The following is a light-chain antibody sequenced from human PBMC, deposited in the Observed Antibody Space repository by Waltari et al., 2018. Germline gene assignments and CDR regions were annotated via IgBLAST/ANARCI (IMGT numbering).Light chain of an antibody. J-gene: IGKJ4*01. Sequence: DIQMTQSPSSVSASVGDRVTITCRASQAFGSWLAWYQQKPGKAPKLLIYATSSLQSGVPSRFSGSGSGTYFTFTISSLQPEDVATYYCQQHYNLPLTFGGGTKVEI. V-gene: IGKV1-12*01. CDR2: ATS. CDR1: QAFGSW. CDR3: QQHYNLPLT.